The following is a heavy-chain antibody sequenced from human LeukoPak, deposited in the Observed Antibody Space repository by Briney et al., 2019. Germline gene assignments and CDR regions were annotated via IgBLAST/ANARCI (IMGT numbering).Heavy chain of an antibody. CDR3: ARTDYNFWFDP. V-gene: IGHV5-51*01. Sequence: GESLKISCKGSGYIFTSYCIVWVRQMPGKGLEWMGIIYPADSDTRYSPSFQGQVSISVDKSISTAYLQWTSLKASDTAMYYCARTDYNFWFDPWGQGTLVTVSS. D-gene: IGHD5-24*01. J-gene: IGHJ5*02. CDR1: GYIFTSYC. CDR2: IYPADSDT.